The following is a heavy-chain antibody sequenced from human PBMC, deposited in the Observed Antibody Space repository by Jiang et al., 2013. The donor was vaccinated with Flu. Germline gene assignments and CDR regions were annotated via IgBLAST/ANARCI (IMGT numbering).Heavy chain of an antibody. V-gene: IGHV3-30*18. CDR2: ISYDGSNK. Sequence: WVAVISYDGSNKYYADSVKGRFTISRDNSKNTLYLQMNSLRAEDTAVYYCAKLTTVTTTTLDAFDIWGQGTMVTVSS. CDR3: AKLTTVTTTTLDAFDI. J-gene: IGHJ3*02. D-gene: IGHD4-17*01.